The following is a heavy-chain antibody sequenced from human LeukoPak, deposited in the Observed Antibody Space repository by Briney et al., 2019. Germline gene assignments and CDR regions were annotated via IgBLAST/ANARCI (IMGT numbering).Heavy chain of an antibody. D-gene: IGHD3-3*01. CDR1: GGTFSSYA. Sequence: SVKVSCKASGGTFSSYAISWVRQAPGQGLEWTGGIIPIFGTTNYAQKFQDRVTITADKSTSTAYMELSSLRSEDTAVYYCARGLEWLTRRHTWFDPWGQGTLVTVSS. CDR3: ARGLEWLTRRHTWFDP. V-gene: IGHV1-69*06. CDR2: IIPIFGTT. J-gene: IGHJ5*02.